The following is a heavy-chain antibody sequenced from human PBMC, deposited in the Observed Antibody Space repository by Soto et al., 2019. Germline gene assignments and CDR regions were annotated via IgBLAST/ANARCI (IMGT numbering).Heavy chain of an antibody. Sequence: QVQLVQSGAEVKKPGSSVKVSCKASGGTFSTYTITWVRQAPGQGLEWLGRIIPIIGIINYAQKFQGRVTITADTFTGTAYMELTRLGSDDTAVYYCAGDPDSHYNDSHASSYPWGPGTLVTVAS. D-gene: IGHD3-22*01. CDR2: IIPIIGII. CDR3: AGDPDSHYNDSHASSYP. V-gene: IGHV1-69*08. CDR1: GGTFSTYT. J-gene: IGHJ5*02.